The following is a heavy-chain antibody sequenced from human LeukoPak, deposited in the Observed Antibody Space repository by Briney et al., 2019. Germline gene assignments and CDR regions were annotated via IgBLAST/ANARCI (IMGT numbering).Heavy chain of an antibody. Sequence: SETLSLTCAVSAGSITGTNWWSWVRQPPGKGLEWIGEIYHSGSTNYNPSLKSRVTMSVDKSKNQFSLKLSSVTAADTAVYYCASAEPRGIIWYPYWGQGTLVTVSS. CDR3: ASAEPRGIIWYPY. D-gene: IGHD6-13*01. CDR2: IYHSGST. CDR1: AGSITGTNW. V-gene: IGHV4-4*02. J-gene: IGHJ4*02.